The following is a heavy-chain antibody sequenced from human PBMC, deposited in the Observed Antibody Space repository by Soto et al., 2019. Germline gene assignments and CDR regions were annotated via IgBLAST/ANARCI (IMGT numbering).Heavy chain of an antibody. V-gene: IGHV2-5*02. Sequence: QITLKESGPTLVKPTQTLTLTCTFSGFSLSTSGVGVGWIRQPPGKALEWLALIHWDDDKRYSPSLKNRLTITKDTSKNQVLPTMTNMDPVDTATYYCAHRIAAAPHPNNNWFDPWGQGTLVTVSS. D-gene: IGHD6-13*01. CDR3: AHRIAAAPHPNNNWFDP. J-gene: IGHJ5*02. CDR1: GFSLSTSGVG. CDR2: IHWDDDK.